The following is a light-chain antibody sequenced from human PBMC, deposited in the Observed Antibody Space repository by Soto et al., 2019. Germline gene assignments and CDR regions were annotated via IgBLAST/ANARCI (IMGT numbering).Light chain of an antibody. CDR3: QQSYSTPWG. V-gene: IGKV1-5*03. CDR1: QSISNW. Sequence: DIQMTQSPSSLSASVGDRVTITCRASQSISNWLAWHQQRPGKAPKLLIYKASSLESGVPSRFSGSGSGTDFTLTISSLQPEDFATYYCQQSYSTPWGFGQGTKVDIK. CDR2: KAS. J-gene: IGKJ1*01.